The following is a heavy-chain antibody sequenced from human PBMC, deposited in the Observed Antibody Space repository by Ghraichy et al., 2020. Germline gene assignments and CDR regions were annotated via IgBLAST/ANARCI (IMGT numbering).Heavy chain of an antibody. J-gene: IGHJ5*02. CDR2: IIPIFGIA. CDR3: ARGEARPTHDGDERGISTWFGELFRWFDP. V-gene: IGHV1-69*10. CDR1: GGTFSSYA. Sequence: SVKVSCKASGGTFSSYAISWVRQAPGQGLEWMGGIIPIFGIANYAQKFQGRVTITADKSTSTAYMELSSLRSEDTAVYYCARGEARPTHDGDERGISTWFGELFRWFDPWGQGTLVTVSS. D-gene: IGHD3-10*01.